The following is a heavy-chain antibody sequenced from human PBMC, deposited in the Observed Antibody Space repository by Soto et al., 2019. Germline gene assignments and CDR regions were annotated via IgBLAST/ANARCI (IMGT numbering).Heavy chain of an antibody. D-gene: IGHD1-26*01. CDR1: GFSFSSYG. CDR3: AKDGAWELLPAFGMDV. V-gene: IGHV3-30*18. CDR2: LSFDGSTK. J-gene: IGHJ6*01. Sequence: QVQLVESGGGVVQPGRSLRLSCEASGFSFSSYGMHWVRQAPGKGLEWVAALSFDGSTKHYADSVKGQVTISRDNSKNTMYLQMNSLRHEDTAIYYCAKDGAWELLPAFGMDVWGQGTTVTVSS.